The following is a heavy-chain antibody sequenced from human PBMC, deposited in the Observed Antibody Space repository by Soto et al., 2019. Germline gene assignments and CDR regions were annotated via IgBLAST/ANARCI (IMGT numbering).Heavy chain of an antibody. D-gene: IGHD3-22*01. V-gene: IGHV1-69*02. CDR2: IIPILGIA. J-gene: IGHJ4*02. Sequence: ASVKVSCKASGGTFSSYTISWVRQAPGQGLEWMGRIIPILGIANYAQKFQGRVTITADKSTSTAYMELSSLRSEDTAVYYCARVTRDSSGYYPNWGQGTLVTVSS. CDR1: GGTFSSYT. CDR3: ARVTRDSSGYYPN.